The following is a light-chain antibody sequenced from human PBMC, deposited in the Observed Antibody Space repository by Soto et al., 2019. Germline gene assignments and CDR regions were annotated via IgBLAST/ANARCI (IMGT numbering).Light chain of an antibody. CDR1: QSVSSSY. V-gene: IGKV3-15*01. CDR2: GAS. J-gene: IGKJ1*01. CDR3: QQYHDWPRS. Sequence: EIVLTQSPGTLSLSPGERATLSCRASQSVSSSYLAWYQQKPGQAPRLLIYGASTRATGIPARFSGSGSGTEFTLTISSLQSDDFGDYYCQQYHDWPRSFGQGTKVDI.